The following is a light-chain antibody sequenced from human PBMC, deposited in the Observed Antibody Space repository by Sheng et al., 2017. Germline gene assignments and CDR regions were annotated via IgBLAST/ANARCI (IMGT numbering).Light chain of an antibody. CDR2: GAS. CDR1: QSVSSSS. J-gene: IGKJ1*01. V-gene: IGKV3-20*01. Sequence: EIVLTQSPGTLSLSPGERATLSCRASQSVSSSSLAWYQQKPGQAPRLLIYGASSRATGIPDRFSGSGSGTDFTLTISRLEPEDFVVYYCQQYGSSPPWTFGQGTKVEI. CDR3: QQYGSSPPWT.